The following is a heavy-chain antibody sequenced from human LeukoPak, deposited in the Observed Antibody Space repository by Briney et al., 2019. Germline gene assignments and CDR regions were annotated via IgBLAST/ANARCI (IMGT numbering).Heavy chain of an antibody. Sequence: GGSLRLSCAASGFPFSGYWMDWVRQAPGKGMEWVANIKQDGSEEYYADSVKGRFTISRDNAKNALYLQMNSLRAEDTAVYYCSRSLDYWGQGALVTVSS. CDR1: GFPFSGYW. V-gene: IGHV3-7*01. CDR2: IKQDGSEE. CDR3: SRSLDY. J-gene: IGHJ4*02.